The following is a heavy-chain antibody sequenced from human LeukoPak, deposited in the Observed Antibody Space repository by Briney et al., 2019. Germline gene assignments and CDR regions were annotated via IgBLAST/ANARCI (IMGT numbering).Heavy chain of an antibody. Sequence: GGSLRLSCAGSGFSFSSYWMHWVRQTPDKGLVWVSRINSDGTHRTYADSVKGRFTISRDNANKTLYLQMDSLSAGDTGIYYCARVVDFDYWGQGTLVTVSS. CDR2: INSDGTHR. CDR1: GFSFSSYW. J-gene: IGHJ4*02. CDR3: ARVVDFDY. D-gene: IGHD2-15*01. V-gene: IGHV3-74*01.